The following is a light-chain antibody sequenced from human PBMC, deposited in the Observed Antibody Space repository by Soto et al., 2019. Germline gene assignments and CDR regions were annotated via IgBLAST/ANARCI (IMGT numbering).Light chain of an antibody. CDR1: QSVRRY. V-gene: IGKV3-15*01. CDR3: QQYNNWPPWT. J-gene: IGKJ1*01. CDR2: GAS. Sequence: EIVLTQSPGTLSLSPGETLSLSCRSSQSVRRYLAWYQHKPGQAPRLLIYGASTRATGIPARFSGSGSGTEFTLTISSLQSEDFAVYYCQQYNNWPPWTFGQGTKVDIK.